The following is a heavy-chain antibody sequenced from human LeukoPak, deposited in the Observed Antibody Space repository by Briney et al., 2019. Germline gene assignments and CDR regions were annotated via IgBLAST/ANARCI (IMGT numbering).Heavy chain of an antibody. CDR2: ISYDGSNK. V-gene: IGHV3-30*18. J-gene: IGHJ4*02. D-gene: IGHD2-2*01. CDR1: GFTFSSYG. Sequence: GRSLRLSCAASGFTFSSYGMHWVGQAPGKGLEWVAVISYDGSNKYYADSVKGRFTISRDNSKNTLYLQMNSLRPEDTAVYYCAKGGGYCSGTSCSMDYWGQGTLVTVSS. CDR3: AKGGGYCSGTSCSMDY.